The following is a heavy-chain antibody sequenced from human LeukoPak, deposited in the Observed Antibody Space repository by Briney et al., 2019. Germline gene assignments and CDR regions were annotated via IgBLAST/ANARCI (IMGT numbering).Heavy chain of an antibody. D-gene: IGHD6-13*01. CDR2: IYTSGST. CDR3: AQTTPDSSRREY. J-gene: IGHJ4*02. CDR1: GGSISSYY. V-gene: IGHV4-4*07. Sequence: PSETLSLTCTVSGGSISSYYRSLIRQPAGKGLEWIGRIYTSGSTNYNPSLESRVTMSVDTSKNQFSLKLSSVTAADTAVYYCAQTTPDSSRREYWGQGTLVTVSS.